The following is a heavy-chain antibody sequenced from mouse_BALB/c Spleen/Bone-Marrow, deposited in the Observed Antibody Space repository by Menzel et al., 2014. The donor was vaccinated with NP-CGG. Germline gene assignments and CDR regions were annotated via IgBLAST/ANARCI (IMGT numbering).Heavy chain of an antibody. CDR2: IWGGGGT. D-gene: IGHD2-3*01. V-gene: IGHV2-6-4*01. J-gene: IGHJ4*01. CDR3: ARKDGGYYVMDY. Sequence: VKLVESGPGLVAPSQNPSITCTVSGFSLSRYNIHWIRQPPGKGLEWLGMIWGGGGTDHNSALKSRLRISKDNSKSQIFLKINSLQIDDTAMYYCARKDGGYYVMDYWGQGTSVTVSS. CDR1: GFSLSRYN.